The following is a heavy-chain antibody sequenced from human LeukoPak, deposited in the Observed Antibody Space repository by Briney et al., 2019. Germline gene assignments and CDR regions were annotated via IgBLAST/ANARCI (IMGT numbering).Heavy chain of an antibody. CDR1: GFTFSSYA. V-gene: IGHV3-23*01. J-gene: IGHJ5*02. Sequence: GGSLRLPCAASGFTFSSYAMSWVRQAPGKGLEWVSAISGSGGSTYYADSVKGRFTISRDNSKNTLYLQMNSLRAEDTAVYYCAKVVTNYYGSGSPNWFDPWGQGTLVTVSS. CDR2: ISGSGGST. D-gene: IGHD3-10*01. CDR3: AKVVTNYYGSGSPNWFDP.